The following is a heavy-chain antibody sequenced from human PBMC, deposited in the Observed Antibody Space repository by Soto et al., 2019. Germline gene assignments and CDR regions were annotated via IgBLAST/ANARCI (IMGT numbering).Heavy chain of an antibody. CDR1: GFTVSSYV. CDR3: ARIRLVEWFFINVDVYDMDV. V-gene: IGHV3-48*02. CDR2: ISSDSRTI. Sequence: PGGSLRLSCAASGFTVSSYVMHWVRQAPGKGLEWVSVISSDSRTIYYADSVEGRFTVSRDNARNSVSLQMDSLRDEDAAVYYCARIRLVEWFFINVDVYDMDVWGQGTPVTVSS. J-gene: IGHJ6*02. D-gene: IGHD3-3*01.